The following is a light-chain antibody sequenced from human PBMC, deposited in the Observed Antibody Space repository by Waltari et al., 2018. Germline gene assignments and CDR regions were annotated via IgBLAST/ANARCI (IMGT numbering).Light chain of an antibody. CDR2: AAS. CDR1: QGISCY. CDR3: QELNTYPQSLT. J-gene: IGKJ4*01. Sequence: DIQSTQSPSFLSASIRDRVSITCRASQGISCYLAWYQQKPGNAPKLLIYAASTLQSGVPSRFSGSGSGTEFTLTISSLQPEDFATYYCQELNTYPQSLTFGGGTKVEI. V-gene: IGKV1-9*01.